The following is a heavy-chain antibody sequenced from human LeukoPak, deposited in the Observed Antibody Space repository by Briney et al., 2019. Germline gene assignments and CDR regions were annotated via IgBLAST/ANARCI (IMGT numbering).Heavy chain of an antibody. CDR1: GFTFSSYA. D-gene: IGHD2-8*01. CDR2: ISGSGGST. J-gene: IGHJ6*02. V-gene: IGHV3-23*01. CDR3: ARDCTNGVCYTPSRHYYYYGMDV. Sequence: GGSLRLSCAASGFTFSSYAMSWVRQAPGKGLEWVSAISGSGGSTYYADSVKGRFTISRDNSKNTLYLQMNSLRAEDTAVYYCARDCTNGVCYTPSRHYYYYGMDVWGQGTTVTVSS.